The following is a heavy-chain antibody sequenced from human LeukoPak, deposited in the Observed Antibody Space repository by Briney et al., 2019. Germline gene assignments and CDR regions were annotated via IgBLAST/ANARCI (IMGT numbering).Heavy chain of an antibody. Sequence: SETLSLTCTVSGGSISSSSYYWGWIRQPPGKGLEWIGSIYYSGSTYYNPSLESRVTISVDTSKNQFSLKLSSVTAADTAVYYCARSAPSWWGSSHFDYWGQGTLVTVSS. CDR1: GGSISSSSYY. CDR2: IYYSGST. J-gene: IGHJ4*02. D-gene: IGHD2-15*01. CDR3: ARSAPSWWGSSHFDY. V-gene: IGHV4-39*07.